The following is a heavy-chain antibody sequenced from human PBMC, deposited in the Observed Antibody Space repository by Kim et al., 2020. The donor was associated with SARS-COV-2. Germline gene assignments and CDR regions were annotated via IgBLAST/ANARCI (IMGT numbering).Heavy chain of an antibody. CDR2: INTNTGNP. J-gene: IGHJ4*02. CDR3: ARDKFRDYIDY. Sequence: ASVKVSCKASGYIFSTYAMNWVRQAPGQGLEWMGWINTNTGNPTYAQGFTGRFVFSLDTSVSKAYLQISSLKAEDTAVYYCARDKFRDYIDYWGPGTLVT. V-gene: IGHV7-4-1*02. CDR1: GYIFSTYA.